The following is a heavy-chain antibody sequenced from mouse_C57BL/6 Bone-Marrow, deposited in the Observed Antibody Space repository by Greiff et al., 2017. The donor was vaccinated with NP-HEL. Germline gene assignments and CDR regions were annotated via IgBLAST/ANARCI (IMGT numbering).Heavy chain of an antibody. V-gene: IGHV1-72*01. CDR1: GYTFTSYW. J-gene: IGHJ2*01. D-gene: IGHD2-5*01. CDR2: IDPNSGGT. CDR3: ARCDYYSNYPYYFDY. Sequence: QVQLQQPGAELVKPGASVKLSCKASGYTFTSYWMHWVQQRPGRGLEWIGRIDPNSGGTKYNDKFKSKATLTVDKPTSTAYMQLSSLTSEDSGDYYCARCDYYSNYPYYFDYWGQGTTPTGSS.